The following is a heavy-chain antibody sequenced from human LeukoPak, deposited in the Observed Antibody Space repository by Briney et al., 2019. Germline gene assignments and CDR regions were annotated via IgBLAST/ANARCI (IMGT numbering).Heavy chain of an antibody. V-gene: IGHV3-21*01. CDR3: ARVRGDYGFLSDY. CDR2: ISSSSSYI. D-gene: IGHD3-3*01. Sequence: SISSSSSYIYYADSVKGRFTISRDNAKNSLYLQMNSLRAEDTAVYYCARVRGDYGFLSDYWGQGTLVTVSS. J-gene: IGHJ4*02.